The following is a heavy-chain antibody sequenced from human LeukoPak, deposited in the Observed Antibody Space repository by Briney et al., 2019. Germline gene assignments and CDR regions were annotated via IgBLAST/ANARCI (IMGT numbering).Heavy chain of an antibody. J-gene: IGHJ6*03. D-gene: IGHD2-15*01. V-gene: IGHV4-38-2*01. CDR1: GHSITSGYY. CDR2: MYHKGST. CDR3: ARHRGGNSNPRFYFYYMDA. Sequence: SETLSLTCAVSGHSITSGYYWGWIRQPPGKGLEWIGTMYHKGSTYYNPSLRSRVTMSGDTSKNHFSLKLNSVVAADAAVYYCARHRGGNSNPRFYFYYMDAWGKGTSVTVSS.